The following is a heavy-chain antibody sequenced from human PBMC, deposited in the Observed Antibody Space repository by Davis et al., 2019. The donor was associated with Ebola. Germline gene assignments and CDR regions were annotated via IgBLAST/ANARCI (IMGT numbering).Heavy chain of an antibody. CDR2: IKQDGSEK. D-gene: IGHD3-3*01. Sequence: PGGSLRLSCAASGFTFSSYWMSWVRQAPGQGLEWVANIKQDGSEKYHVDSVKGRFTISRDNAKNSLYLQMNSLRAEDTAVYYCAREWEYYDFWSGYYTNYFDYWGQGTLVTVSS. CDR1: GFTFSSYW. CDR3: AREWEYYDFWSGYYTNYFDY. V-gene: IGHV3-7*01. J-gene: IGHJ4*02.